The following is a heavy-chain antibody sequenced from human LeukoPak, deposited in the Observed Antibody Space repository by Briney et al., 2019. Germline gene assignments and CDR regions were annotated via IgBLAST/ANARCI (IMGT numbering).Heavy chain of an antibody. V-gene: IGHV3-30*02. Sequence: GGSLRLSCAASGFTFSSYSMHWVRQAPGKGLEWVAFIRYDGSKKKYADSVKGRFTISRDNSKNSLYLQMNSLRAEDTAIYYCATYRQVLLPFESWGQGTLVTVSS. CDR2: IRYDGSKK. J-gene: IGHJ4*02. CDR3: ATYRQVLLPFES. CDR1: GFTFSSYS. D-gene: IGHD2-8*02.